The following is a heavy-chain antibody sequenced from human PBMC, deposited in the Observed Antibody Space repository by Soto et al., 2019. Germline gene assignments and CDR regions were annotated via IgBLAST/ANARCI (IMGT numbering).Heavy chain of an antibody. V-gene: IGHV4-34*01. CDR1: GGSFSGYY. D-gene: IGHD5-12*01. CDR3: ARFGSGYDSY. J-gene: IGHJ4*02. Sequence: NPSETLSLTCAVYGGSFSGYYWSWIRQPPGKGLEWIGEINHGGSTNYNPSLKSRVTISVDTSKNQFSLKLSSVTAADTAVYYCARFGSGYDSYWGQGTLVTVSS. CDR2: INHGGST.